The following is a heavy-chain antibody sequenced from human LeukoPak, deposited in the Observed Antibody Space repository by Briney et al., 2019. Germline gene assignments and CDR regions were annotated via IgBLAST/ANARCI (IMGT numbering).Heavy chain of an antibody. J-gene: IGHJ6*02. D-gene: IGHD3-10*01. CDR1: GFTFDDYA. V-gene: IGHV3-9*01. CDR3: AKEGITMVRGVEVPYYGMDV. CDR2: ISWNSGSI. Sequence: GGSLRLSCAASGFTFDDYAMHWVRQAPGKGLEWVSGISWNSGSIGYADSVKGRFTISRDNAKNSLYLQMNSLRAEDTALYYCAKEGITMVRGVEVPYYGMDVWGQGTTVTASS.